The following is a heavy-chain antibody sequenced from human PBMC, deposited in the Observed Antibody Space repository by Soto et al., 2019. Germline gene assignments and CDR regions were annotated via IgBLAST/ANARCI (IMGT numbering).Heavy chain of an antibody. D-gene: IGHD3-22*01. CDR3: ARDADKDFDSSAYWGRYFDQ. Sequence: PGGSLRLSCAASGFSSSIYGFHWVRQAAGKGLEWVAVIWYDGNTYYADSVKGRFTISRDDSKNTLYLQMNGMRAEDTSVYYCARDADKDFDSSAYWGRYFDQWGQGTLVTVAS. CDR1: GFSSSIYG. V-gene: IGHV3-33*01. CDR2: IWYDGNT. J-gene: IGHJ4*02.